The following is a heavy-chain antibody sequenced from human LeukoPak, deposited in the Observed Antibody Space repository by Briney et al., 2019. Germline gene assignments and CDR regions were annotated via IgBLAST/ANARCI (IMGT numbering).Heavy chain of an antibody. V-gene: IGHV3-23*01. D-gene: IGHD3-22*01. Sequence: GGSLRLSCAASGFTFSSYSMNWVRQAPGKGLEWVAGISDTGGRTNYADSVKGRFTISRDNPKNTLYLQMNSLRAEDTAVYFCAKRGVVIRVILVGFHREAYYFDSWGQGALVTVSS. J-gene: IGHJ4*02. CDR1: GFTFSSYS. CDR3: AKRGVVIRVILVGFHREAYYFDS. CDR2: ISDTGGRT.